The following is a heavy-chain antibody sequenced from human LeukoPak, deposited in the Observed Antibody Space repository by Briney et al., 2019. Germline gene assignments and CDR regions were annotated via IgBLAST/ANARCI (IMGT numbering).Heavy chain of an antibody. CDR2: INHSGST. CDR3: ARRGSSWTGDY. D-gene: IGHD6-13*01. CDR1: GGSFSGYY. J-gene: IGHJ4*02. Sequence: SETLSLTCAVYGGSFSGYYWSWIRRPPGRGLEWIGEINHSGSTNYNPSLKSRVTISVGTSKNQFSLKLSSVNAAATAVYSCARRGSSWTGDYWGQGTLVTVSS. V-gene: IGHV4-34*01.